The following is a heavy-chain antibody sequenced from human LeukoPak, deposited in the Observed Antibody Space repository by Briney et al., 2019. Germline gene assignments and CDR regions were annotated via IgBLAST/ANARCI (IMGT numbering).Heavy chain of an antibody. Sequence: GGSLRLSCVVSGITLSNYGMSWVRQAPGKGLEWVSGISERGGSTNYADSVKGRFIISRDPSKNTVYLQMNSLRVEDTAVYFCAKRGIVIRAVIIIGFHKEAYYFDYWGQGILVTVSS. J-gene: IGHJ4*02. CDR1: GITLSNYG. V-gene: IGHV3-23*01. CDR3: AKRGIVIRAVIIIGFHKEAYYFDY. D-gene: IGHD3-10*01. CDR2: ISERGGST.